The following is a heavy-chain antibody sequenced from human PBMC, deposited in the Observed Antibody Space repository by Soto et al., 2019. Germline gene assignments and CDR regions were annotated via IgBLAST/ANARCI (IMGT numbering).Heavy chain of an antibody. CDR1: GGSISSYY. CDR3: ARLTYYYGSGSYGPFDY. CDR2: IYYSGST. J-gene: IGHJ4*02. V-gene: IGHV4-59*08. Sequence: SETLSLTCTVSGGSISSYYWSWIRQPPGKGLEWIGYIYYSGSTNYNPSLKSRVTISVDTSKNQFSLKLSSVTAADTAVYYCARLTYYYGSGSYGPFDYWGQGTLVTVSS. D-gene: IGHD3-10*01.